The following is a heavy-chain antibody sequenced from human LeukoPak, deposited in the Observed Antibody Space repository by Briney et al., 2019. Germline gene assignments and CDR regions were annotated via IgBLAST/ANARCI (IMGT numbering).Heavy chain of an antibody. Sequence: GGSLRLSCAASGFTFSSYSMNWVRQAPGKGLEWVSSISSSSSYIYYADSVKGRFTISRDNAKNSLYLQTNSLRAEDTAVYYCARSGQLERRRFYGMDVWGQGTTVTVSS. CDR1: GFTFSSYS. J-gene: IGHJ6*02. D-gene: IGHD1-1*01. CDR3: ARSGQLERRRFYGMDV. V-gene: IGHV3-21*01. CDR2: ISSSSSYI.